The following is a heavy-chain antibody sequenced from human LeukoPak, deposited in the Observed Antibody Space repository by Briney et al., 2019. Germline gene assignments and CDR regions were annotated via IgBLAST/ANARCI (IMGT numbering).Heavy chain of an antibody. Sequence: GGSLRLSCAASGFTFSNVWTNWVRQAPGKGLEWVGRIKSKTDGGTTDYAAPVKGRFTMSRDDSKNMLYLQMNSLRAEDTAVYYCAKAAVLRYFHWFDPWGQGTLVTVSS. V-gene: IGHV3-15*01. CDR2: IKSKTDGGTT. CDR1: GFTFSNVW. J-gene: IGHJ5*02. D-gene: IGHD3-9*01. CDR3: AKAAVLRYFHWFDP.